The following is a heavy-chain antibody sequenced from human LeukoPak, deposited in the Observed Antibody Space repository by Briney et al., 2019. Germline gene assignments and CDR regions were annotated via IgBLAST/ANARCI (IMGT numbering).Heavy chain of an antibody. J-gene: IGHJ6*03. CDR1: GFTFGDYA. D-gene: IGHD2-2*01. Sequence: GGSLRLSCTASGFTFGDYAMSWVRQAPGKGLEWVGFMRSKAYGGTTEYAASVKGIFTISRDDSKSIAYLQMNSLKTEDTAVCYCTRDRGYDCSSTSCYYYYYMDVWGKGTTVTVSS. CDR3: TRDRGYDCSSTSCYYYYYMDV. CDR2: MRSKAYGGTT. V-gene: IGHV3-49*04.